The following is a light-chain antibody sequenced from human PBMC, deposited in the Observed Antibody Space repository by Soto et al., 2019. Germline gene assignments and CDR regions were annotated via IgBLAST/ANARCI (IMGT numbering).Light chain of an antibody. CDR1: QSVSSN. V-gene: IGKV3-15*01. J-gene: IGKJ1*01. CDR3: QHYNNWPPL. CDR2: GAS. Sequence: IVLTQSPGTLSLSPWERATLSCRASQSVSSNLAWYQQKPGQAPRLLIYGASTRATGIPARFSGSGSGTEFTLTISSLQSEDFAVYYCQHYNNWPPLFGQGTKVDIK.